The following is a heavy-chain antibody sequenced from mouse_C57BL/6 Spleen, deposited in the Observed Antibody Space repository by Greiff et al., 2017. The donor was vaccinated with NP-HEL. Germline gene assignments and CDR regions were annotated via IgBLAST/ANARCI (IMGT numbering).Heavy chain of an antibody. CDR3: ARMGSPTVVAHYYAMDY. D-gene: IGHD1-1*01. CDR2: IDPSDSET. CDR1: GYTFTSYW. J-gene: IGHJ4*01. Sequence: QVQLQQPGAELVRPGSSVKLSCKASGYTFTSYWMHWVKQRPIQGLEWIGNIDPSDSETHYNQKFKDKATLTVDKSSSTAYMQLSSLTSEDSAVYYCARMGSPTVVAHYYAMDYWGQGTSVTVSS. V-gene: IGHV1-52*01.